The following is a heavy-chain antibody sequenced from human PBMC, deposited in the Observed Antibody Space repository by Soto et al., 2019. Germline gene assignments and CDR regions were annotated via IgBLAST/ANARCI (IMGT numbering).Heavy chain of an antibody. CDR3: ARVHDSSGYYYLFDY. Sequence: SETLSLTCAVSAGALSSGGYQWSWIRQPPGKGLQRIGYIYHSGSTYYNPSLKSRVTISVDRSKNQFSLKLSSVAAADTAVYYCARVHDSSGYYYLFDYWCPGALVTVFS. V-gene: IGHV4-30-2*01. CDR2: IYHSGST. CDR1: AGALSSGGYQ. D-gene: IGHD3-22*01. J-gene: IGHJ4*02.